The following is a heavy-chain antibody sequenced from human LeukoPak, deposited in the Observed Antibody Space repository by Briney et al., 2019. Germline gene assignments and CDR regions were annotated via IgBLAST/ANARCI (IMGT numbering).Heavy chain of an antibody. CDR2: IYPDDSDA. J-gene: IGHJ4*02. V-gene: IGHV5-51*01. D-gene: IGHD5-18*01. Sequence: GESLKISCKGSGYRFTSYWIAWVRQMPGKGLEWMGIIYPDDSDARYSPSFQGQVTISVDKSISTAYLQWSSLKASDTAMYYCATHTAMDPYYFDYWGQGTLVTVSS. CDR3: ATHTAMDPYYFDY. CDR1: GYRFTSYW.